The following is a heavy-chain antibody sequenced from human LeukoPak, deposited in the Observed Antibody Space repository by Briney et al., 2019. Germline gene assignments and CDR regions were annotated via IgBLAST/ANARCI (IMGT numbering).Heavy chain of an antibody. V-gene: IGHV4-39*01. CDR1: GGSISSSSYY. Sequence: SETLSLTCTVSGGSISSSSYYWGWIRQPPGKGLEWIGSIYYSGSTYYNPSLKSRVTISVDTSKNQFSLKLSSVTAADTAVYYCAADSPSITMIVVASFDYWGQGTLVTVSS. J-gene: IGHJ4*02. CDR2: IYYSGST. CDR3: AADSPSITMIVVASFDY. D-gene: IGHD3-22*01.